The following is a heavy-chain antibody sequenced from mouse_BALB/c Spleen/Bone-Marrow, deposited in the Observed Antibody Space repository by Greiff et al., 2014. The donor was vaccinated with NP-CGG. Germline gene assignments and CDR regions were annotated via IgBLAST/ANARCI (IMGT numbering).Heavy chain of an antibody. CDR1: GFNIKDPY. CDR2: IDPANYNT. D-gene: IGHD4-1*01. V-gene: IGHV14-3*02. J-gene: IGHJ3*01. Sequence: EVQLQQSGAELVKPGASVKLSCTTSGFNIKDPYIHWVKQRPEQGLEWIGRIDPANYNTQYDPKFQGKATITADTPSNAAYLQPNSLTSEDTAVYYCATLTGTFDYWGQGTPVTVSA. CDR3: ATLTGTFDY.